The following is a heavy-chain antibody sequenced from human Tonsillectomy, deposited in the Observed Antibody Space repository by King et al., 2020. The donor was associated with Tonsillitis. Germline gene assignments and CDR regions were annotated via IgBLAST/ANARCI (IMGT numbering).Heavy chain of an antibody. V-gene: IGHV3-49*04. CDR3: SRSGAGCSSSSCYYLDI. J-gene: IGHJ4*02. Sequence: QLVQSGGGLVQPGRSLRLSCTASGFTFGDYAMNWVRQAPGKGLEWVGFIRSKAYGGTTEFAASVKGRFTISRDDSKNIAYLQLNSLETEDAAVYYCSRSGAGCSSSSCYYLDIWGQGTLVTVSS. D-gene: IGHD2-2*01. CDR2: IRSKAYGGTT. CDR1: GFTFGDYA.